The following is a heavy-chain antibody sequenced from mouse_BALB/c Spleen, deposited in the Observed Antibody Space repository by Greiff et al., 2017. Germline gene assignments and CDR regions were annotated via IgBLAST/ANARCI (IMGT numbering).Heavy chain of an antibody. J-gene: IGHJ4*01. V-gene: IGHV2-6-7*01. D-gene: IGHD3-2*01. Sequence: VQGVESGPGLVAPSQSLSITCTVSGYSLTGYGVNWVRQPPGKGLEWLGMIWGDGSTDYNSALKSRLSISKDNSKSQVFLKMNSLQTDDTARYYCARDRDSSGYDDAMDYWGQGTSVTVSS. CDR1: GYSLTGYG. CDR3: ARDRDSSGYDDAMDY. CDR2: IWGDGST.